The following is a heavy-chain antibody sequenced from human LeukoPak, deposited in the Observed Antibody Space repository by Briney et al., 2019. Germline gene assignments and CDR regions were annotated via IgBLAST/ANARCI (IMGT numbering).Heavy chain of an antibody. CDR2: IYYSGST. CDR3: ARDLYGAFDY. D-gene: IGHD4-17*01. J-gene: IGHJ4*02. V-gene: IGHV4-59*01. CDR1: GDSISIYY. Sequence: PSETLSLTCTVSGDSISIYYWNWIRQPPGKGLEWIGYIYYSGSTNYNPSLKSRVTISVDTSKNQFSLKLSSVTAADTAVYYCARDLYGAFDYWGQGTLVTVSS.